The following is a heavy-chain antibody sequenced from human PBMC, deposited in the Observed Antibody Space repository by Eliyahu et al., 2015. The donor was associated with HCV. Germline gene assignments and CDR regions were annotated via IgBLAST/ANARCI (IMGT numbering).Heavy chain of an antibody. Sequence: QVQLQESGPGLVKPSQTLSLTCXVSGGSISXGSYYWSWIRQPAGKGLEWIGRIYTSGSTNYNPSLKSRVTISVDTSKNQFSLKLSSVTAADTAVYYCARDNWEPHYFDYWGQGTLVTVSS. J-gene: IGHJ4*02. D-gene: IGHD7-27*01. V-gene: IGHV4-61*02. CDR1: GGSISXGSYY. CDR3: ARDNWEPHYFDY. CDR2: IYTSGST.